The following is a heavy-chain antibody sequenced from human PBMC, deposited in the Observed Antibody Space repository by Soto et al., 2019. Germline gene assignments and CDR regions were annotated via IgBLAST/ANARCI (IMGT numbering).Heavy chain of an antibody. D-gene: IGHD2-2*01. V-gene: IGHV4-31*03. CDR1: GGSIGSVGYY. CDR3: ARGRPAATAWLDS. Sequence: SEILSLTCTVSGGSIGSVGYYWNWIRQHPGKGLEWIGYIYYSGSTYYNPSLKSRVTISVDTSKNEFSLKLNSVTAADTAVYHCARGRPAATAWLDSWGQGTLVTVS. J-gene: IGHJ5*01. CDR2: IYYSGST.